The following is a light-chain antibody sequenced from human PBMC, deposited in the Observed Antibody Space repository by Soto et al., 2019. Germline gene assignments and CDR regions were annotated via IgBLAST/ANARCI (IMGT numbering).Light chain of an antibody. Sequence: QSVLTQPASVSGSPGQSITITCTGSASNIGGYNLVSWYQHHAGKAPKVIIYEGVKRPSGVSNRFSGFKSGTTASLTISGLQAEDEADYYCCSYVGASTYVFGSVNKATVX. CDR1: ASNIGGYNL. CDR3: CSYVGASTYV. CDR2: EGV. V-gene: IGLV2-23*01. J-gene: IGLJ1*01.